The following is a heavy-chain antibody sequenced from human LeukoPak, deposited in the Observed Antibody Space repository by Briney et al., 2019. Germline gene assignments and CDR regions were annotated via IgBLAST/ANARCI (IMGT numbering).Heavy chain of an antibody. Sequence: PGGSLRLSCAASGFTFSSYAMSWARQAPGKGLEWVSAISGSGGSTYYADSVKGRFTISRDNSKNTLYLQMNSLRAEDTAVYYCANFYYDILTGFDYWGQGTLVTVSS. D-gene: IGHD3-9*01. CDR3: ANFYYDILTGFDY. J-gene: IGHJ4*02. CDR2: ISGSGGST. CDR1: GFTFSSYA. V-gene: IGHV3-23*01.